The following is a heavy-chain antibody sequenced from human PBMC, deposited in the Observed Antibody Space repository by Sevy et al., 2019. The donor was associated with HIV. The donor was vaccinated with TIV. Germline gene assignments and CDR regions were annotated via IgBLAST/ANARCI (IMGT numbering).Heavy chain of an antibody. J-gene: IGHJ4*02. Sequence: GGCLRLYCEASGFTFRSYEMNWVRQAPGKGLACLSYISTGGRTIYYMDSVKGRFTISRDNAKNSPHLQMNSLRDEDTAVYYCATTRRDDYNYYFEYWGQGTLVTVSS. CDR3: ATTRRDDYNYYFEY. V-gene: IGHV3-48*03. CDR2: ISTGGRTI. D-gene: IGHD4-4*01. CDR1: GFTFRSYE.